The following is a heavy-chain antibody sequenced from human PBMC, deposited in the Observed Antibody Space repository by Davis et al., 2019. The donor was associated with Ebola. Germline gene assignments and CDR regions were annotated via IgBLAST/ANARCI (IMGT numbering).Heavy chain of an antibody. CDR2: IFSGDSDT. D-gene: IGHD2/OR15-2a*01. J-gene: IGHJ4*02. CDR3: ASEYSG. Sequence: GESLKISCKGSGYSFTTYWIAWVRQMPGKGLEWMGVIFSGDSDTRYRPSFEGQVTISVDRSITTAYLQWSSLKASDTAMYYCASEYSGWGQGTLVTVSS. V-gene: IGHV5-51*01. CDR1: GYSFTTYW.